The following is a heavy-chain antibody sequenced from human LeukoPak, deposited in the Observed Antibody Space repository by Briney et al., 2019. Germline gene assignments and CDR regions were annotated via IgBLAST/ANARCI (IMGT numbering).Heavy chain of an antibody. D-gene: IGHD2-21*02. CDR2: ISSSGSTI. Sequence: GGSLRLSCAASGFTFSSYEMNWVRQAPGKGLEWVSYISSSGSTIYYADSVKGRFTISRENAKNSLYLQMNSLRAEDTAVYYCAREDSDIVVVTVHGERYFDYWGQGTLVTVSS. V-gene: IGHV3-48*03. CDR3: AREDSDIVVVTVHGERYFDY. CDR1: GFTFSSYE. J-gene: IGHJ4*02.